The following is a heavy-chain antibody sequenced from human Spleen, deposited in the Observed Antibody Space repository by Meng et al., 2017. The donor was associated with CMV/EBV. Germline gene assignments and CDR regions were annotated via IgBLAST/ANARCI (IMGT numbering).Heavy chain of an antibody. CDR2: ISSSSYI. V-gene: IGHV3-21*04. D-gene: IGHD2-2*01. CDR3: AKGGEYCTSVSCSYDF. Sequence: GESLKISCAASGFTFSSYSMNWVRQAPGKGLEWVSSISSSSYIYYADSVKGRFTISRDNDKKSLYLQMNSLRAEDTAMYYCAKGGEYCTSVSCSYDFWGQGTPVTVSS. J-gene: IGHJ4*02. CDR1: GFTFSSYS.